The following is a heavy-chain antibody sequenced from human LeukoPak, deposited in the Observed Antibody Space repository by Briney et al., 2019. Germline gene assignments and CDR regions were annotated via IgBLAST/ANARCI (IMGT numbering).Heavy chain of an antibody. CDR3: ARSIGSGYDPRNFDY. J-gene: IGHJ4*02. V-gene: IGHV3-21*01. Sequence: GGSLRLSCAASGFTFSSYSMNWVRQAPGKGLDWVSSISSSSSYIYYADSVKGRFTISRDNAKNSLYLQMNSLRAEDTAVYYCARSIGSGYDPRNFDYWGQGTLVTVSS. CDR1: GFTFSSYS. D-gene: IGHD5-12*01. CDR2: ISSSSSYI.